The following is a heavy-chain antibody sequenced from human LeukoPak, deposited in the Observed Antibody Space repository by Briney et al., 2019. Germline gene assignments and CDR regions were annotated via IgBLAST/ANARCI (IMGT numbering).Heavy chain of an antibody. J-gene: IGHJ4*02. D-gene: IGHD6-13*01. V-gene: IGHV4-4*02. CDR3: ARLVYSSSWYVDY. CDR1: GGSISSSNW. CDR2: IYHSGST. Sequence: SETLSLTCAVSGGSISSSNWWSWVRQPPGKGLEWIGEIYHSGSTNYNPSLKSRVTISVDKSKNQFSLKLSSVTAADTAVYYCARLVYSSSWYVDYWGQGTLVTVSS.